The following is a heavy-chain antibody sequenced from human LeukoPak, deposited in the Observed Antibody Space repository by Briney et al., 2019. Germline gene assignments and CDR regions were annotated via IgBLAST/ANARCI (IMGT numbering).Heavy chain of an antibody. Sequence: ASVKVSCKASGYTFTGYYMHWVRQAPGQGLEWMGWINPNSGGTNYAQKFQGRVTITRDTSISTAYMELSRLRSDDTAVYYCARDHIVVVTAIEGYYGMDVWGQGTTVTVSS. CDR2: INPNSGGT. D-gene: IGHD2-21*02. V-gene: IGHV1-2*02. CDR3: ARDHIVVVTAIEGYYGMDV. J-gene: IGHJ6*02. CDR1: GYTFTGYY.